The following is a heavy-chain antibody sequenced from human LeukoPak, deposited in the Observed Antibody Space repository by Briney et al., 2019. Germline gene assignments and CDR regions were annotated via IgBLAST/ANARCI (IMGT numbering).Heavy chain of an antibody. CDR3: AKDSGWELLAGVFDY. Sequence: GGSLRLSCVVSGFIFSTYGMHWVRQAPGKGLAGVAVISNDGSNRYYVESVKGRSTISRDNSKNTLYLQMNSLRLEDTAVYYCAKDSGWELLAGVFDYWGQGTLVTVSS. V-gene: IGHV3-30*18. J-gene: IGHJ4*02. D-gene: IGHD1-26*01. CDR2: ISNDGSNR. CDR1: GFIFSTYG.